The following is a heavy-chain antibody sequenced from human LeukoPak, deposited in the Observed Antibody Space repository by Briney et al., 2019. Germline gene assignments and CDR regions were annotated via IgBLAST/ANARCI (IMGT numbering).Heavy chain of an antibody. D-gene: IGHD6-19*01. CDR2: ISGSGGST. J-gene: IGHJ4*02. CDR1: GFTFSSYA. Sequence: GGSLRLSCAASGFTFSSYAMSWVRQAPGKGLEWVSAISGSGGSTYYADSVKGRFTISRDNAKNSLYLQMNSLRAEDTAVYYCATSIAVAGNGEFDYWGQGTLVTVSS. CDR3: ATSIAVAGNGEFDY. V-gene: IGHV3-23*01.